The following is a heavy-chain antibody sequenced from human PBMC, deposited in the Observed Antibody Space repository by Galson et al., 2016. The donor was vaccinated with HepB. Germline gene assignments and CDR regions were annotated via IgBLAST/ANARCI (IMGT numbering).Heavy chain of an antibody. D-gene: IGHD4-17*01. V-gene: IGHV3-33*06. Sequence: SLRVSCAASGFTLSCCGMHWVRQAPGKGLEWVAVIWPDATNEKYGDAVKGRFTISRDNSKNTLYLQMNSLRVEDTAVYYCAKEGHYEGHFYMDVWGEGTTVTVSS. CDR1: GFTLSCCG. J-gene: IGHJ6*03. CDR3: AKEGHYEGHFYMDV. CDR2: IWPDATNE.